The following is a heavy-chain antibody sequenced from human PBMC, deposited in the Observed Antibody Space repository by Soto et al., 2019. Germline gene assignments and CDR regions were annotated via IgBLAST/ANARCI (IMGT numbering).Heavy chain of an antibody. V-gene: IGHV4-59*01. J-gene: IGHJ4*02. CDR3: ARVHSRSPTVAFDY. D-gene: IGHD4-4*01. CDR2: IYYSGST. CDR1: GGSISSYY. Sequence: SETLSLTCTVSGGSISSYYWSWIRQPPGKGLEWIGYIYYSGSTNYNPSLKSRVTISVDTSKNQFSLKLSSVTAADTAVYYCARVHSRSPTVAFDYWGLGTLVTVSS.